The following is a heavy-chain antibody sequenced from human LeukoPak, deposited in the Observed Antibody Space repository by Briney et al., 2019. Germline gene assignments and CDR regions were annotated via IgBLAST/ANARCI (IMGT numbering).Heavy chain of an antibody. Sequence: GGSLRLSCAASGFTFSSYSMNWVRQAPGKGLEWVSSISSSSSYIYYADSVKGRFTISRDNAKNSLYLQINSLRAEDTAVYYCAIAGYSGYGAPGYYMDVWAKGTTVTVSS. CDR2: ISSSSSYI. V-gene: IGHV3-21*01. J-gene: IGHJ6*03. D-gene: IGHD5-12*01. CDR3: AIAGYSGYGAPGYYMDV. CDR1: GFTFSSYS.